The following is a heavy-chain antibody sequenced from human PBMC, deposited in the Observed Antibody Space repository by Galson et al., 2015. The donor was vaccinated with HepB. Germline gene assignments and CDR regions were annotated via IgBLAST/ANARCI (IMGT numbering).Heavy chain of an antibody. J-gene: IGHJ3*02. CDR1: GFTFSSYW. CDR2: IKQDGSEK. V-gene: IGHV3-7*03. Sequence: SLRLSCAASGFTFSSYWMSWVRQAPGKGLEWVANIKQDGSEKYYVDSVKGRFTISRDNSKNTLYLQMNSLRAEDTAVYYCAKVVVVVVADKHDAFDIWGQGTMVTVSS. CDR3: AKVVVVVVADKHDAFDI. D-gene: IGHD2-15*01.